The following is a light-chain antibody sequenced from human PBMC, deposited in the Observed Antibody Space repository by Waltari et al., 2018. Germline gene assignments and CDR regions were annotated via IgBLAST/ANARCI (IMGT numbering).Light chain of an antibody. CDR1: SSTVGAYNY. CDR3: ISYTTSDTMI. Sequence: QSALTQPASVSGSPGQSLTLSCTGTSSTVGAYNYVSWYQQHPGKVPKLIIYDVSHRPSGVSFRFSGSKSDNTASPTISGLQAEDEADYYCISYTTSDTMIFGGGTKLTVL. J-gene: IGLJ2*01. V-gene: IGLV2-14*03. CDR2: DVS.